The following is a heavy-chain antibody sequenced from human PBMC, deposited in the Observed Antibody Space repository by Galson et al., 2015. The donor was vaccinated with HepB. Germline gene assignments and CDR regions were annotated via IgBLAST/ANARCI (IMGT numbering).Heavy chain of an antibody. D-gene: IGHD6-13*01. Sequence: SLRLSCAASGFTFSDYYMSWIRQAPGKGLEWVSYISSSSSYTNYADSVKGRFTISRDNAKNSLYLQMNSLRAEDTAVYYCARVYGPPDSSSWYHFSYWGQGTLVTVSS. J-gene: IGHJ4*02. CDR3: ARVYGPPDSSSWYHFSY. V-gene: IGHV3-11*06. CDR2: ISSSSSYT. CDR1: GFTFSDYY.